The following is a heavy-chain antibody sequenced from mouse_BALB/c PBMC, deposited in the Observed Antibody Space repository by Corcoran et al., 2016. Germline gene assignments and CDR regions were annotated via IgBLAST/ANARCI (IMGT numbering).Heavy chain of an antibody. J-gene: IGHJ4*01. CDR2: INPYNGGT. CDR1: GYSFTGYT. V-gene: IGHV1-18*01. Sequence: EVQLQQSGPVRVKPGASMTISCTASGYSFTGYTLNWGKQSHGKNLEWIGLINPYNGGTSYNQKFKSKATLTVDKSSSTAYMELLSLTSEDSAVYYCARQAMDYWGQGTSVTVSS. CDR3: ARQAMDY.